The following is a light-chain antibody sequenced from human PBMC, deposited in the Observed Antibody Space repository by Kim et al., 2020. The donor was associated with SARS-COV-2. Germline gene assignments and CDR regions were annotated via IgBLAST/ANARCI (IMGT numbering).Light chain of an antibody. CDR3: QSYDSSNHGV. Sequence: TVTISCTRSSGSIASNCVQWYQQRPGSTPTTVIYEDNHRPSGVPGRFSGSIDSSSNSASLTISGLKTEDETDYYCQSYDSSNHGVFGGGTKLTVL. CDR2: EDN. J-gene: IGLJ3*02. V-gene: IGLV6-57*01. CDR1: SGSIASNC.